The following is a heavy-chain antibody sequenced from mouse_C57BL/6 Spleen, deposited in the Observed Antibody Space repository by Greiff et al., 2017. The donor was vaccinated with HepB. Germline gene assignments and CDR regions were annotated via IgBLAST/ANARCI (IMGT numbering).Heavy chain of an antibody. CDR2: ISDGGSYT. J-gene: IGHJ4*01. CDR1: GFTFSSYA. D-gene: IGHD2-3*01. Sequence: EVMLVESGGGLVKPGGSLKLSCAASGFTFSSYAMSWVRQTPEKRLEWVATISDGGSYTYYPDNVKGRFTISRDNAKNNLYLQMSHLKSEDTAMYYCASAYDGYYAMDYWGQGTSVTVSS. V-gene: IGHV5-4*03. CDR3: ASAYDGYYAMDY.